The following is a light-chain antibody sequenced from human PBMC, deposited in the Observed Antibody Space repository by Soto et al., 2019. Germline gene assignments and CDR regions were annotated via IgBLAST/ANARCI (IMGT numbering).Light chain of an antibody. V-gene: IGKV3-15*01. J-gene: IGKJ1*01. CDR1: QSINSN. CDR2: GAS. Sequence: EIVLTQSPGTLSLSPGDRATLSCRASQSINSNLAWYQQQPGQAPRLLIYGASTRATGVPARFSGSGSGTEFTLTISSLQSEDFAVYYCQQYNNWPRTFGQGTKVDIK. CDR3: QQYNNWPRT.